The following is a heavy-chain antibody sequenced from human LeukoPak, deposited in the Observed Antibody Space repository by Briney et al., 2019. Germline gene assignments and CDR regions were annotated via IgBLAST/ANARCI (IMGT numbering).Heavy chain of an antibody. V-gene: IGHV3-48*03. Sequence: GGSLRLSCAASGFIYSSYEMNWVRQAPGKGLEWVSNIGSSGSSIYYADSVQGRFTISRDNAKNSLYLQMNNLRAEDTAVYYCARNRAIYYYDSSGFDSWGQGTLVTVSS. CDR3: ARNRAIYYYDSSGFDS. D-gene: IGHD3-22*01. CDR2: IGSSGSSI. J-gene: IGHJ5*01. CDR1: GFIYSSYE.